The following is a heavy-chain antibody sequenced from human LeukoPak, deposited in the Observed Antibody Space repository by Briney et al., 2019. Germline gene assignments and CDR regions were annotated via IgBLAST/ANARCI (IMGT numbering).Heavy chain of an antibody. J-gene: IGHJ4*02. D-gene: IGHD3-16*01. CDR3: AKDGAGRHYFDY. Sequence: PGGSLRLSCAASGFTFSSYAMHWVRQAPGKGLEWVAVISYDGSNKYYADSVKGRFTISRDNSKNTLYLQMNSLRVEDTAVYYCAKDGAGRHYFDYWGQGTLVTVSS. CDR1: GFTFSSYA. CDR2: ISYDGSNK. V-gene: IGHV3-30-3*01.